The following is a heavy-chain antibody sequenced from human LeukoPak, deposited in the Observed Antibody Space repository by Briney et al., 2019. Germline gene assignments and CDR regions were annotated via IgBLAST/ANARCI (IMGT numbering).Heavy chain of an antibody. CDR1: GGSFSGYY. J-gene: IGHJ4*02. V-gene: IGHV4-34*01. Sequence: SETLSLTCAVYGGSFSGYYWSWIRQPPGKGLEWIGEINHSGSTSYNPSLMSRVTISVDTSKNQFSLKLSSVTAADTAVYYCARVYVQSWLVDWGQGTLVTVSS. CDR2: INHSGST. CDR3: ARVYVQSWLVD. D-gene: IGHD6-19*01.